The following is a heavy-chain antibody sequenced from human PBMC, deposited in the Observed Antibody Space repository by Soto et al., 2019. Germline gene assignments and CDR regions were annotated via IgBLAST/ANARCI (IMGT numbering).Heavy chain of an antibody. D-gene: IGHD3-10*01. Sequence: ASVKVSCKASGYIFPSYYIHWVRQAPGKGLEWMGWINPFDGSRMFAQSFQGRVTMTRDTSTSTVYMEVSSLRSEDTAVYYCSRVDPGETSPFDHWG. CDR1: GYIFPSYY. CDR3: SRVDPGETSPFDH. J-gene: IGHJ4*01. V-gene: IGHV1-46*03. CDR2: INPFDGSR.